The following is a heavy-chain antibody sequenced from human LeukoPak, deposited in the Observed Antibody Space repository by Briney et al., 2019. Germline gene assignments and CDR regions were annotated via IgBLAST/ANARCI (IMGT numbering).Heavy chain of an antibody. V-gene: IGHV4-34*01. CDR2: INHSGST. CDR1: GGSFSGYY. D-gene: IGHD6-19*01. J-gene: IGHJ4*02. CDR3: ASHPPYSSGWYPCFDY. Sequence: SETLSLTCAVYGGSFSGYYWSWIRQPPGKGLEWIGEINHSGSTYYNPSLKSRVTISVDTSKNQFSVKLSSVTAADTAVYYCASHPPYSSGWYPCFDYWGQGTLVTVSS.